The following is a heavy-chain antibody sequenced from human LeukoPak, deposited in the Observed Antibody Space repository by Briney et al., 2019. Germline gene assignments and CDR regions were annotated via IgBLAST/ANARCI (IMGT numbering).Heavy chain of an antibody. CDR2: IYYSGST. CDR3: ARRSGNYFDY. CDR1: GGSFSGYY. Sequence: SSETLSLTCAVYGGSFSGYYWSWIRQPPGKGLEWIGYIYYSGSTNYNPSLKSRVTISVDTSKNQFSLKPSSVTAADTAVYYCARRSGNYFDYWGQGTLVTVSS. D-gene: IGHD3-3*01. V-gene: IGHV4-59*12. J-gene: IGHJ4*01.